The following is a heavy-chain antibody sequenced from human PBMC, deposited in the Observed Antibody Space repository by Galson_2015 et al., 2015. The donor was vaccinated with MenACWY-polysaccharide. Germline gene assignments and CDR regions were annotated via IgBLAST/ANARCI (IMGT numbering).Heavy chain of an antibody. D-gene: IGHD2-8*02. CDR3: ASRRRFKTGSGPEDY. CDR2: ISGSSAYI. J-gene: IGHJ4*02. V-gene: IGHV3-21*01. Sequence: SLRLSCAASGFTFNTYSMIRVRQAPGQGLQWVSAISGSSAYIFYADSVKGRFTISRDNAKNSLYLQMNSLRAEDTAIYYCASRRRFKTGSGPEDYWGQGTLVTVSS. CDR1: GFTFNTYS.